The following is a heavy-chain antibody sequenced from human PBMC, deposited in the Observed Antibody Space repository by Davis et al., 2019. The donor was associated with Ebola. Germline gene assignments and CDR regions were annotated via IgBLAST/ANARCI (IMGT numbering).Heavy chain of an antibody. V-gene: IGHV3-11*06. J-gene: IGHJ4*02. CDR3: ARDFGLAAAGTAFDY. CDR2: ISSSSSYT. CDR1: GFTFSDYY. Sequence: GGSLRLSCAASGFTFSDYYMSWIRQAPGKGLEWVSYISSSSSYTNYADSVKGRFTISRDNANNTLYLQMNSLRAEDTAVYYCARDFGLAAAGTAFDYWGQGTLVTVSS. D-gene: IGHD6-13*01.